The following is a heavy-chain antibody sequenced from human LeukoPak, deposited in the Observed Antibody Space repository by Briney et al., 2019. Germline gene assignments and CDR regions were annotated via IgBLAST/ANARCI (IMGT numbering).Heavy chain of an antibody. Sequence: SVKVSCKASGGTISSYAISWVRQAPGQGLEWMGRIIPIFGIANYAQKFQGRVTITADKSTSTAYMELSSLRSEDTAVYYCARMVDSSGPDIDYWGQGTLVTVSS. CDR1: GGTISSYA. D-gene: IGHD3-22*01. CDR3: ARMVDSSGPDIDY. J-gene: IGHJ4*02. V-gene: IGHV1-69*04. CDR2: IIPIFGIA.